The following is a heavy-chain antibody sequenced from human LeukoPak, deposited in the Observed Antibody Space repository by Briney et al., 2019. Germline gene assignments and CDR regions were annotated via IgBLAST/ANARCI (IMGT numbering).Heavy chain of an antibody. J-gene: IGHJ4*02. CDR1: GGSISSSSYY. CDR2: IYYSGST. V-gene: IGHV4-39*01. D-gene: IGHD1-26*01. CDR3: ARLVGRPCCGYFDY. Sequence: SQTLSLTCAVSGGSISSSSYYWGWIRQPPGRGLEWIGCIYYSGSTYNNPSLKSRVTISVDTSKNQFSLKLSSVTAADTAVYYCARLVGRPCCGYFDYWGQGNLVTVSS.